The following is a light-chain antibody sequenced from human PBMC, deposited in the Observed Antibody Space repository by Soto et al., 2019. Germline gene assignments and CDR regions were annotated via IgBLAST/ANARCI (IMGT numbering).Light chain of an antibody. Sequence: DIQMTQSPSTLSASVGDRVTITCRASQSISSWLAWYQQKLGRAPRLLIYDASSLESGVPSRFRVSGYGTEFTLTICSLQPDDFATYYCQQYNTYSSLTFGGGTKGEFK. CDR1: QSISSW. J-gene: IGKJ4*01. CDR3: QQYNTYSSLT. V-gene: IGKV1-5*01. CDR2: DAS.